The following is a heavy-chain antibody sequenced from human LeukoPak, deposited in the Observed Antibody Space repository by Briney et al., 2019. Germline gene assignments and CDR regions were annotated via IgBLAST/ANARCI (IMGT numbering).Heavy chain of an antibody. CDR3: ARHHIAAGGAYNWFDP. CDR2: IYPRDSNT. CDR1: GYSFTSHW. V-gene: IGHV5-51*01. Sequence: GESLKISCKGSGYGSGYSFTSHWIAWVRQMPGKGLEWMGIIYPRDSNTIYSPSFQGQVTISVDTSINTAYLQWISLKASDTAMYYCARHHIAAGGAYNWFDPWGQGTLVTVSS. D-gene: IGHD6-13*01. J-gene: IGHJ5*02.